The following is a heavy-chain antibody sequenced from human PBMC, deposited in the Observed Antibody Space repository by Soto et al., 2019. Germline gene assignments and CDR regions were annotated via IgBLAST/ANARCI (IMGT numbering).Heavy chain of an antibody. CDR3: VATTVTTISLDY. Sequence: QVQLRESGPGLVKPSQTLSLTCTVSGGSISNDNYYWTWIRQHPGKGLEWIGYSYYSGSTYYNPSLKSRFSISVDTSKNQFSLKLSSVTAADTAVYYCVATTVTTISLDYWGQGTLVTVS. CDR1: GGSISNDNYY. J-gene: IGHJ4*02. D-gene: IGHD4-17*01. CDR2: SYYSGST. V-gene: IGHV4-31*03.